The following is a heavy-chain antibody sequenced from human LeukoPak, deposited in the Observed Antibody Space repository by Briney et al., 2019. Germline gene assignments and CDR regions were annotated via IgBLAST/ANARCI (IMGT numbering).Heavy chain of an antibody. CDR2: ISSSSSTI. V-gene: IGHV3-48*01. Sequence: GGSLRLSCAASGFTFSSYSMNWVRQAPGKGLEWVSYISSSSSTIYYVDSVKGRFTICKDNAKNALYLQMNSLRAEDKAVYSCARLFSPMASLHTNWFDPWGQGTLVTVSS. CDR3: ARLFSPMASLHTNWFDP. J-gene: IGHJ5*02. CDR1: GFTFSSYS. D-gene: IGHD3-10*01.